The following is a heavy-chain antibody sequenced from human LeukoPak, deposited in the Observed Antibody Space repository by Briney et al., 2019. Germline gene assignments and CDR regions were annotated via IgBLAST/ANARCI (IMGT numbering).Heavy chain of an antibody. CDR1: GFTFSSYA. CDR2: ISGSGGST. CDR3: AKALGGLRLGELSLSGI. Sequence: QSGGSLRLSCAASGFTFSSYAMSWVRQAPGKGLEWVSAISGSGGSTYYADSVKGRFTISRDNSKNTLYLQMNSLRAEDTAVYYCAKALGGLRLGELSLSGIWGQGTLVTVSS. V-gene: IGHV3-23*01. J-gene: IGHJ4*02. D-gene: IGHD3-16*02.